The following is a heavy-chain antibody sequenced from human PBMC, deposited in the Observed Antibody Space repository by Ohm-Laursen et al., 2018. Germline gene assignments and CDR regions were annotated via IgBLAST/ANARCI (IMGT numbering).Heavy chain of an antibody. V-gene: IGHV1-46*01. J-gene: IGHJ4*02. CDR1: GYTFTNYY. CDR2: INTGGGST. CDR3: ASLPYNWNLPY. Sequence: ASVKVSCKASGYTFTNYYMHWVRQAPGQGLEWMGIINTGGGSTSHAQKFQGRLTMTRDTSISTAYMELSRLRSDDTAVYYCASLPYNWNLPYWGQGTLVTVSS. D-gene: IGHD1-20*01.